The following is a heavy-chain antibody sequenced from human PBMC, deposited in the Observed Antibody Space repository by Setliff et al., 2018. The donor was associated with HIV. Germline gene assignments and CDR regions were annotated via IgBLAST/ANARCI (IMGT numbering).Heavy chain of an antibody. Sequence: SETLSLTCSVSGDSISGTTYYWGWIRQPPGKGLEWIGNIYHSGSTLYKPSLKSRVTMSVDTSKNQFSLKLNSVTAADTAVYHCARLSSYRSSSYYFDYWGQGALVTVSS. J-gene: IGHJ4*02. CDR2: IYHSGST. CDR1: GDSISGTTYY. V-gene: IGHV4-39*01. D-gene: IGHD6-6*01. CDR3: ARLSSYRSSSYYFDY.